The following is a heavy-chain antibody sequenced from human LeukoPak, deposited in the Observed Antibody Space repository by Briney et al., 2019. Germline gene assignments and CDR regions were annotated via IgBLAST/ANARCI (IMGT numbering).Heavy chain of an antibody. CDR1: GGSIRCYY. Sequence: PSDTLSLTCTVSGGSIRCYYWSWLRPPARKGLEWIGRIYTSGSTHYNPSLKTRVTMSVDTSKNPCSLTLSSVPAADTAVYYCARVSNCSSTSCYPAFDIWGQGTMVTAPS. CDR3: ARVSNCSSTSCYPAFDI. J-gene: IGHJ3*02. D-gene: IGHD2-2*01. CDR2: IYTSGST. V-gene: IGHV4-4*07.